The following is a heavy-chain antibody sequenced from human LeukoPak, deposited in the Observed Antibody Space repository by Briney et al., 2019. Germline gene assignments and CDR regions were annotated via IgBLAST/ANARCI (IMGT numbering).Heavy chain of an antibody. Sequence: SETLSLTCAVSGGSISSGGYSWSWIRQPPGKGLEWIGYIYHSGSTYYNPSLKSRVTISVDRSKNQFSLKLSSVTAADTAVYYCARANWGTDSPSRNAFDIWGQGTMVTVSS. CDR2: IYHSGST. V-gene: IGHV4-30-2*01. CDR1: GGSISSGGYS. J-gene: IGHJ3*02. D-gene: IGHD7-27*01. CDR3: ARANWGTDSPSRNAFDI.